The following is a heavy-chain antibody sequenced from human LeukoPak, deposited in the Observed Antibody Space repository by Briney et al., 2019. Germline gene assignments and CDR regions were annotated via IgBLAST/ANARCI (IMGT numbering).Heavy chain of an antibody. CDR2: ISGSGGST. V-gene: IGHV3-23*01. Sequence: GRSLRLSCAASGFTFSSYAMSWVRQAPGKGLERVSAISGSGGSTYYADSVKGRFTISRDNSKNTLYLQMNSLRAEDTAVYYCAKGRAARTDYFDYWGQGTLVTVSS. J-gene: IGHJ4*02. CDR3: AKGRAARTDYFDY. D-gene: IGHD6-6*01. CDR1: GFTFSSYA.